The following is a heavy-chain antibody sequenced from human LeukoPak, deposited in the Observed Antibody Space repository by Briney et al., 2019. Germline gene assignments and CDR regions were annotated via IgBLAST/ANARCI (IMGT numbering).Heavy chain of an antibody. J-gene: IGHJ4*02. D-gene: IGHD1-26*01. V-gene: IGHV3-21*01. CDR2: ISSSSSYI. Sequence: PGGSLRLSCAASEFTFSSYEMNWVRQAPGKGLEWVSSISSSSSYIYFADSVKGRFTISRDNAKSSVYLQMNRLRAEDTAVYYCARALASGSSAFDYWGQGTLVTVSS. CDR1: EFTFSSYE. CDR3: ARALASGSSAFDY.